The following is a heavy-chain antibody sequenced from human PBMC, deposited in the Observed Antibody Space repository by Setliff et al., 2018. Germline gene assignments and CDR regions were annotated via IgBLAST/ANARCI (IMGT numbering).Heavy chain of an antibody. J-gene: IGHJ4*01. CDR3: ARDGVFYAMDF. CDR2: IDPDGIGK. CDR1: GFSFSDPY. Sequence: GGSLRLSCAASGFSFSDPYMSWVRQPPGKGLEWVANIDPDGIGKYYIDSVRGRFTISRDNAQKTLYLHMNNLRADDTAVFYCARDGVFYAMDFWGHGVLVTVSS. V-gene: IGHV3-7*01. D-gene: IGHD3-9*01.